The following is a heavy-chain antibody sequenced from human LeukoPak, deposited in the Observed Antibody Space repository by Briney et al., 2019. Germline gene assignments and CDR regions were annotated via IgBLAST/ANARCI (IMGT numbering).Heavy chain of an antibody. J-gene: IGHJ5*02. Sequence: ASVKVSCKASGYTFTGYSMHWVRQAPGQGLEWMGRITPNSGGTDYAQKFQGRVSMTWDTSISTVYMELGRLRSDDTAAYYCARGGRYTSAWKGADWFDPWGQGTLVTVSS. CDR2: ITPNSGGT. CDR3: ARGGRYTSAWKGADWFDP. D-gene: IGHD6-19*01. CDR1: GYTFTGYS. V-gene: IGHV1-2*06.